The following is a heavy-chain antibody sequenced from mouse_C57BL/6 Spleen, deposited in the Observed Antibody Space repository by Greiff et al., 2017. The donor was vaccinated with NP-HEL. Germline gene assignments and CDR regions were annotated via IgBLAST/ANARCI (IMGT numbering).Heavy chain of an antibody. Sequence: VQLQQSGPELVKPGASVKISCKASGYSFTGYYMNWVKQSPEKSLEWIGEINPSTGGTTYNQKFKAKATLTVDKSSSTAYMQLKSLTSEDSAVYYCARRWDYWGQGTSVTVSS. CDR3: ARRWDY. V-gene: IGHV1-42*01. CDR2: INPSTGGT. CDR1: GYSFTGYY. J-gene: IGHJ4*01.